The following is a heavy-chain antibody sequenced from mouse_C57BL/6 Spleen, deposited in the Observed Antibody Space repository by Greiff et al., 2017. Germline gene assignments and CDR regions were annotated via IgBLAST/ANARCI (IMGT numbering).Heavy chain of an antibody. Sequence: EVKLQESGPGLVKPSQSLSLTCSVTGYSITSGYYWNWIRQFPGNKLEWMGYKSYDGSNNYNPSLKNRISITRDTSKNQFFLKLNSVTTEDTATYYCARGSSAAGAWFAYWGQGTLVTVSA. V-gene: IGHV3-6*01. CDR3: ARGSSAAGAWFAY. J-gene: IGHJ3*01. CDR2: KSYDGSN. CDR1: GYSITSGYY.